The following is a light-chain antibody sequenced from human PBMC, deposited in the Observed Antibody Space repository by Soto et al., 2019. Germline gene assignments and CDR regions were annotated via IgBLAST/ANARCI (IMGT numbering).Light chain of an antibody. CDR3: AAWDDSLSVV. CDR2: KNN. V-gene: IGLV1-47*01. Sequence: QLVLTQPPSTSGTPGQRVTISCSGSTSNIGSNYVYWYQQFPGTAPKVLIYKNNERPSGVPERFSGSKSGTSASLAISGLRSEDEADYYCAAWDDSLSVVFGGGTKLTVL. J-gene: IGLJ2*01. CDR1: TSNIGSNY.